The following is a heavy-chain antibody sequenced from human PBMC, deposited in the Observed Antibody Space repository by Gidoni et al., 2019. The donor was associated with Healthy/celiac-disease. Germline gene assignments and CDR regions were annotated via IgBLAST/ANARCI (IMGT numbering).Heavy chain of an antibody. CDR3: ARDEATAHGGGNAFDI. Sequence: QVQLVEPGGGVVQPGRSLRLPCAAFDFAFRSYGMHWVRQAPGKGLEWVEVIWYDGSNKDYADSVKGRFTISRDNSKNTLYLQMNSLRAEETAVYYCARDEATAHGGGNAFDIWGQGTMVTVSS. J-gene: IGHJ3*02. D-gene: IGHD5-18*01. CDR2: IWYDGSNK. CDR1: DFAFRSYG. V-gene: IGHV3-33*01.